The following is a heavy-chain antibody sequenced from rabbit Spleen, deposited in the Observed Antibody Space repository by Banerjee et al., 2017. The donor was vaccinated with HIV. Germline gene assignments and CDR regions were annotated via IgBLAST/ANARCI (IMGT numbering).Heavy chain of an antibody. CDR2: IYGGNGGST. Sequence: QEQLVESGGGLVKPGASLTLSCKASGFTLSSYWICWVRQAPGKGLEWIACIYGGNGGSTYYASWVNGRFTISKTSSTTVTLQMTSLTAADTATYFCARHGSANTWYLGYFRLWGPGTLVTVS. V-gene: IGHV1S45*01. CDR1: GFTLSSYW. J-gene: IGHJ4*01. CDR3: ARHGSANTWYLGYFRL. D-gene: IGHD5-1*01.